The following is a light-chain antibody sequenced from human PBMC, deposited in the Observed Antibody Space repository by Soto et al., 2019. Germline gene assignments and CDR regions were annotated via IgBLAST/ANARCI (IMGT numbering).Light chain of an antibody. J-gene: IGKJ1*01. CDR3: QQRSNWAWT. CDR2: DAS. CDR1: QSISDT. V-gene: IGKV3-11*01. Sequence: EIVMTQSPATLSVSPGGRASLSCRASQSISDTLAWYQQKPGQAPRLLIYDASNWATGIPARFSGSGSGTDFTLTISSLEPEDFAVYYCQQRSNWAWTFGQGTKVDIK.